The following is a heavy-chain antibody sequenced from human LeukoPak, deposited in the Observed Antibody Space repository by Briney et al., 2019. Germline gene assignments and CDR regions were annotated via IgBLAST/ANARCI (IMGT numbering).Heavy chain of an antibody. CDR1: GFTFSSYG. V-gene: IGHV3-23*01. J-gene: IGHJ4*02. D-gene: IGHD6-13*01. CDR2: ISGSGGST. CDR3: ARRWSFDH. Sequence: GGTLRLSCAASGFTFSSYGMSWVRQAPGKGLEWVSAISGSGGSTYYADSVKGRFTISRDNSKNTLYLQMNSLRVEDTAVYYCARRWSFDHWGQGTLVTVSS.